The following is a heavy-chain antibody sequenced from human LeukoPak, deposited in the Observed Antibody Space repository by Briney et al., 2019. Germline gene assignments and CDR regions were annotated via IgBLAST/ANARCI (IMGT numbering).Heavy chain of an antibody. CDR3: VRLLDIDY. Sequence: GGSLRLSCAASGFTFRNYLMHWVRQAPGKGLVWVSRISRDGATTHYAGSVKGRFTISRDNAKNMVYLQMDSLSAEDTAVYYCVRLLDIDYWGQGTLVTVSS. CDR1: GFTFRNYL. V-gene: IGHV3-74*01. D-gene: IGHD1-1*01. CDR2: ISRDGATT. J-gene: IGHJ4*02.